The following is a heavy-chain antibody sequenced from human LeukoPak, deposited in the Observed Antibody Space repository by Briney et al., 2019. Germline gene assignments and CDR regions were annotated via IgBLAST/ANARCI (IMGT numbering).Heavy chain of an antibody. CDR1: GGSISSYY. J-gene: IGHJ4*02. D-gene: IGHD3-10*01. Sequence: PSETLSLTCTVSGGSISSYYWSWIRQPPGKGLEWMGYIYYSGSTNYNPSLKSRVTISVDTSKNQFSLKLSSVTAADTAVYYCARLQYYYGSGSLDYWGQGTLVTVSS. CDR2: IYYSGST. CDR3: ARLQYYYGSGSLDY. V-gene: IGHV4-59*01.